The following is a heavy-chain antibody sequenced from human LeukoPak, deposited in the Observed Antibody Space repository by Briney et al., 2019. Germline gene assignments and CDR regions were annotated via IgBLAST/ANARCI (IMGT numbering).Heavy chain of an antibody. CDR1: GGSISSYY. D-gene: IGHD6-25*01. J-gene: IGHJ6*03. Sequence: SETLSLTCTVSGGSISSYYWSWIRQPPGKGLEWIGYIYYSGSTNYNPSLKSRVTISVDTSKNQFSLKLSSVTAADTAVYYCAGGRSGRGYPYYYYYYYMDVWGKGTTVTISS. CDR2: IYYSGST. V-gene: IGHV4-59*01. CDR3: AGGRSGRGYPYYYYYYYMDV.